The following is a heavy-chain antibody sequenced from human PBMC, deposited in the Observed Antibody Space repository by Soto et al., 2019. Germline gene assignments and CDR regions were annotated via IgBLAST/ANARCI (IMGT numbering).Heavy chain of an antibody. CDR2: ISSSSSYI. CDR1: GFTFSSYS. J-gene: IGHJ4*02. CDR3: AGVWFGRKAPDY. V-gene: IGHV3-21*01. Sequence: EVQLVESGGGLVKPGGSLRLSCAASGFTFSSYSMNWVRQAPGKGLEWVSSISSSSSYIFYADSVKGRFTISRDNAKNSLFLQMISLRAEDTAVYDGAGVWFGRKAPDYWGQGTLVTVSS. D-gene: IGHD3-10*01.